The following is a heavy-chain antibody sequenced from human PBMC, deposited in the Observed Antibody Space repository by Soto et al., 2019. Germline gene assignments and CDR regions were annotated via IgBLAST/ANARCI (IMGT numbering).Heavy chain of an antibody. Sequence: EVQLVESGGGLVQSGGSLRLSCAASGFTFSTYSMNWVRQAPGKGLEWVSYISSSSSTIYYADSVKGRFTISRDNAKNSLYLQMNSLRDEDTAVYYCARGLGYCSGGSCYSDYWGQGTLVTVSS. CDR3: ARGLGYCSGGSCYSDY. CDR1: GFTFSTYS. J-gene: IGHJ4*02. V-gene: IGHV3-48*02. D-gene: IGHD2-15*01. CDR2: ISSSSSTI.